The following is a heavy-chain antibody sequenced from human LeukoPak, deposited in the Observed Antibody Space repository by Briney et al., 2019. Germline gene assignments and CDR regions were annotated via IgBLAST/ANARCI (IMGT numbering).Heavy chain of an antibody. CDR1: GFTFTNYW. D-gene: IGHD5-24*01. V-gene: IGHV3-7*03. CDR2: IKEDGTET. J-gene: IGHJ4*02. CDR3: AKEGRSLQTY. Sequence: GGSLRLSCAASGFTFTNYWMSWVRLVPGKGLEWVANIKEDGTETYYVDSVKGRFTISRDNAKNSLYLQMNSLRVEDTAVYYCAKEGRSLQTYWGQGTLVTVSS.